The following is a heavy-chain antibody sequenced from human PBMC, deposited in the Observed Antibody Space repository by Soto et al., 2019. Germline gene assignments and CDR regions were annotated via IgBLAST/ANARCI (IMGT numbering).Heavy chain of an antibody. J-gene: IGHJ6*02. CDR1: GGSISSGDYY. V-gene: IGHV4-30-4*01. CDR2: IYYSGST. D-gene: IGHD3-3*01. CDR3: ARNDFWSGYYYYGMDV. Sequence: SETLSLTCTVSGGSISSGDYYWSWIRQPPGKGLEWIGYIYYSGSTYYNPSLKSRVTISVDTSKNQFSLKLSSVTAADTAVYYCARNDFWSGYYYYGMDVWGQGTTVTVSS.